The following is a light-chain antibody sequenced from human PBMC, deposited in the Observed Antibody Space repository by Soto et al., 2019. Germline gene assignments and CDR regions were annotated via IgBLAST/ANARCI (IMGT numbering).Light chain of an antibody. CDR2: DAS. V-gene: IGKV3-11*01. Sequence: IVLTQSPGSLSLSPRERATLSCRASQSVSSYLAWYQQKPGQAPRLLIYDASNRATGIPARFSGSGSGTDFTLTISSLEPEDFAVYYCQQRSNWITFGQGTRLEIK. CDR3: QQRSNWIT. J-gene: IGKJ5*01. CDR1: QSVSSY.